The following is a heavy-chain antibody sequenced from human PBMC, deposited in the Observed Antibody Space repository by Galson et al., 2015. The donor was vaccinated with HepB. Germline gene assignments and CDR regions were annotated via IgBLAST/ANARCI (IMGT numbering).Heavy chain of an antibody. CDR1: GGSISSSSYY. CDR2: IHYSGRT. CDR3: ARHRGTVYGDSES. D-gene: IGHD4-17*01. V-gene: IGHV4-39*01. Sequence: ETLSLTCTASGGSISSSSYYWGWIRQPPGKGLEWIASIHYSGRTYYNPSLKSRVTISVDTSKNQFPLTLSSVTAADTAVYYCARHRGTVYGDSESWGQGTLVTVSS. J-gene: IGHJ4*02.